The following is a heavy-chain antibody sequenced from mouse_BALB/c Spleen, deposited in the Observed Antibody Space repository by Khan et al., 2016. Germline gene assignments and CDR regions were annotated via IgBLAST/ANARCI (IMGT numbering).Heavy chain of an antibody. J-gene: IGHJ2*01. CDR3: AREDYGNYGDYFDY. CDR2: ISSGGST. D-gene: IGHD2-1*01. CDR1: GFTFSSYA. Sequence: EVELVESGGGLVKPGGSLKLSCAASGFTFSSYAMSWVRQTPEKRLEWVASISSGGSTYYPDSVKGRFTISRDNARNILNLQMGSLRSEDTAMYDCAREDYGNYGDYFDYWGQGTTLTVSS. V-gene: IGHV5-6-5*01.